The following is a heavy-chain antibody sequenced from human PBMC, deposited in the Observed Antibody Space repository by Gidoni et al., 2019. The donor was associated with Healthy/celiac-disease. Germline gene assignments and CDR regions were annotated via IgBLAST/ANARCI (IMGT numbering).Heavy chain of an antibody. Sequence: QVQLQESGPGLVKPSQTLSLTCTVSGGSISSGSYYWSWIRPPAGKGLEWIGRIYTSGSPNYNPSLKSRVTMSVDTSKNQFSLKLSSVTAADTAVYYCARENFYDFWSGYWDWGQGTLVTVSS. CDR2: IYTSGSP. CDR3: ARENFYDFWSGYWD. D-gene: IGHD3-3*01. V-gene: IGHV4-61*02. J-gene: IGHJ4*02. CDR1: GGSISSGSYY.